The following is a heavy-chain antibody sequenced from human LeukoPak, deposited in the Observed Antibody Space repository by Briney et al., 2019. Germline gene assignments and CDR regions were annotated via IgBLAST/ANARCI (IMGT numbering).Heavy chain of an antibody. CDR1: GFTFSDAW. V-gene: IGHV3-15*01. D-gene: IGHD1-26*01. Sequence: PGGSXRLSCAASGFTFSDAWMSWVRQAPGKGLEWVGRIKSKTDGGTTDYAAPVKGRFTISRDDSKNTLYLQMNSLKTEDTAVYYCTTRGGSFSIFDYWGQGTLVTVSS. CDR2: IKSKTDGGTT. CDR3: TTRGGSFSIFDY. J-gene: IGHJ4*02.